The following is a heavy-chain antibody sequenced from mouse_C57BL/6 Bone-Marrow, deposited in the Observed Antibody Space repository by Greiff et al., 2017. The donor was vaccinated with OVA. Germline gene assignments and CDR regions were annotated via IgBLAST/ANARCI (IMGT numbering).Heavy chain of an antibody. CDR1: GFTFTDDY. CDR2: IDPENGST. CDR3: TTSLIYNGYYRFAV. J-gene: IGHJ3*01. V-gene: IGHV14-4*01. D-gene: IGHD2-3*01. Sequence: VQLKEPGAELVRPGASVKLSCTASGFTFTDDYMHWVKQRPEQGLEWIGWIDPENGSTEYASKFQGKATLTADTSSNTAYLQLSSLTSEDSAVYYCTTSLIYNGYYRFAVWGTGTLVTVSA.